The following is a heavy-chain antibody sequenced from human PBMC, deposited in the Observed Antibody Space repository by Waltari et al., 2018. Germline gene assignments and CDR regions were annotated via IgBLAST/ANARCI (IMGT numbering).Heavy chain of an antibody. D-gene: IGHD2-2*01. J-gene: IGHJ4*02. CDR1: GFTFSSYA. Sequence: QVQLVESGGGVVQPGRSLRLSCAASGFTFSSYAMHWVRQAPGKGLEWVAVISYDGSNEYYADSVKGRFTISRDNSKNTLYLQMNSLRAEDTAVYYCARGDIVVVPAAGLDYWGQGTLVTVSS. CDR2: ISYDGSNE. CDR3: ARGDIVVVPAAGLDY. V-gene: IGHV3-30-3*01.